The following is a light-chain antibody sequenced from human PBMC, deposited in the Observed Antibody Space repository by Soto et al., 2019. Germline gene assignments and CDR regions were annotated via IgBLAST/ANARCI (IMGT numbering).Light chain of an antibody. CDR1: QSISSW. V-gene: IGKV1-5*01. J-gene: IGKJ4*01. CDR3: QQYHSYSLT. Sequence: DIQMTQSPSTLSASVGDRVTITCRASQSISSWLAWYQQKPGKAPKLLIYGASSLETGDRSSFSGSGSGTEFTLTISSLQPGDFATYYCQQYHSYSLTFGGGTKVEIK. CDR2: GAS.